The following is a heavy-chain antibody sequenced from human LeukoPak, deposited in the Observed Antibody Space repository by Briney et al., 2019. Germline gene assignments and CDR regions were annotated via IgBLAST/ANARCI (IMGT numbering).Heavy chain of an antibody. Sequence: SETLSLTCTVSGGSISSYYWSWIRQPAGKGLEWIGRIYTSGSTNYNPSLKSRVTISVDTSKNQFSLKLSSVTAADTAVYYCARGRIVGATMSYYYYMDVWGKGTTVTISS. V-gene: IGHV4-4*07. D-gene: IGHD1-26*01. CDR3: ARGRIVGATMSYYYYMDV. J-gene: IGHJ6*03. CDR1: GGSISSYY. CDR2: IYTSGST.